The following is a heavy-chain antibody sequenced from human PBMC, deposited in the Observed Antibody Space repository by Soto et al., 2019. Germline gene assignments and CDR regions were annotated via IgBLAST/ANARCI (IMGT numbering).Heavy chain of an antibody. CDR1: GFTFSSYS. J-gene: IGHJ6*02. V-gene: IGHV3-48*02. CDR2: ISSSSSTI. D-gene: IGHD3-3*01. CDR3: ASAYSYDFWSGYYYYYGMDV. Sequence: GGSLRLSCAASGFTFSSYSMNWVRQAPGKGLEWVSYISSSSSTIYYADSVKGRFTISRDNAKNSLYLQMNSLRDEDTAVYYCASAYSYDFWSGYYYYYGMDVWGQGTTVTVSS.